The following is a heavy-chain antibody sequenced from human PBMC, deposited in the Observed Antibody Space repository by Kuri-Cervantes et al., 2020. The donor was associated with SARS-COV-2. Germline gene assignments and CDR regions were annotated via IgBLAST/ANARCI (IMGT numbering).Heavy chain of an antibody. J-gene: IGHJ4*02. CDR3: ARDIDY. Sequence: GSLRLSCTVSGGSISSSSYYWGWIRQPPGKGLEWIGEINHSGSTNYNPSLKSRVTIPVDKSKNQFSLKLSSVTAADTAVYYCARDIDYWGQGTLVTVSS. CDR1: GGSISSSSYY. V-gene: IGHV4-39*07. CDR2: INHSGST.